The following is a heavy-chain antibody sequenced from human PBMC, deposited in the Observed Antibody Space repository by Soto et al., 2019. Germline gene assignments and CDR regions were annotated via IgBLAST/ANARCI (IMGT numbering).Heavy chain of an antibody. Sequence: QVQLQESGPGPVRPSQTLSLTCTVSGGSINSGDSYWNWIRQHPEKGLEWIGYINYRGSTFYNPSLKSRIIISVDTSKNQFSLKLSSVTAADTAVYYCARDAPGVAPYWGQGTLVTVSS. CDR1: GGSINSGDSY. CDR2: INYRGST. V-gene: IGHV4-31*03. CDR3: ARDAPGVAPY. J-gene: IGHJ4*02. D-gene: IGHD2-15*01.